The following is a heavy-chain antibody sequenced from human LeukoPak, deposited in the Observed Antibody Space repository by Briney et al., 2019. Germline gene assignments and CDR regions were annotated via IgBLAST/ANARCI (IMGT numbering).Heavy chain of an antibody. V-gene: IGHV4-59*01. J-gene: IGHJ6*02. CDR1: GGSISSYY. CDR3: ARDEGHHGPAYGMDV. D-gene: IGHD3-10*01. Sequence: SGALSLTSIVSGGSISSYYWSWIRQRPGKGLGWSGYIYYSVSTNYNPSLKSRVTISVDTPKNQCSLKLSSVTAADTAVYYCARDEGHHGPAYGMDVWAQGTTVTVSS. CDR2: IYYSVST.